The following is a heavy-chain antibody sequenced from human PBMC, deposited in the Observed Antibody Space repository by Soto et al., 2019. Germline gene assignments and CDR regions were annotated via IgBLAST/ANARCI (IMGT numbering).Heavy chain of an antibody. V-gene: IGHV1-69*04. CDR3: ARDPIADSGTVATIPYFDY. CDR2: IIPILGIA. CDR1: GGTFSSYA. Sequence: SVKVSCKASGGTFSSYAISWVRQAPGQGLEWMGRIIPILGIANYAQKFQGRVTITADKSTSTAYMELSSLRSEDTAVYYCARDPIADSGTVATIPYFDYWGQGTLVTVSS. D-gene: IGHD5-12*01. J-gene: IGHJ4*02.